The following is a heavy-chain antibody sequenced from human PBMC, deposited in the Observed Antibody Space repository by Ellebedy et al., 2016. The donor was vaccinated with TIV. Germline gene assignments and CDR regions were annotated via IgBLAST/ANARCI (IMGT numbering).Heavy chain of an antibody. CDR3: AGGFFKYSSSSSWGDGMDV. CDR2: MNPNSGNT. CDR1: GYTFTSYD. Sequence: AASVKVSCKASGYTFTSYDINWVRQATGQGLEWMGWMNPNSGNTGYAQKFQGRVTMTRNTSISTAYMELSSLRSEDTAVYYCAGGFFKYSSSSSWGDGMDVWGQGTTVTVSS. J-gene: IGHJ6*02. V-gene: IGHV1-8*01. D-gene: IGHD6-6*01.